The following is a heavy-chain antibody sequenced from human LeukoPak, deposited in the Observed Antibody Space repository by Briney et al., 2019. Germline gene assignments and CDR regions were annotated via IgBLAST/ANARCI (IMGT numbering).Heavy chain of an antibody. CDR2: IYSGGTI. V-gene: IGHV3-66*01. CDR1: GCTVSSNH. J-gene: IGHJ4*02. D-gene: IGHD7-27*01. CDR3: ARDGENHYYDY. Sequence: PGGSLRLSCAASGCTVSSNHMSWVRQAPGKGPEWVSVIYSGGTIYYADSVKGRFTISRDNSKNTVYLEMNSLRAEDTAVYYCARDGENHYYDYWGQGTLVTVST.